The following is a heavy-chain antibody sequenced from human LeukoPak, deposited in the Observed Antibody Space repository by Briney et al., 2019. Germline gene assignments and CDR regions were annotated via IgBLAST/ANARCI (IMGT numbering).Heavy chain of an antibody. V-gene: IGHV3-53*01. CDR3: ARARRGELLFDY. D-gene: IGHD3-16*01. J-gene: IGHJ4*02. CDR2: IYSGGSP. CDR1: GFTFSDFA. Sequence: GGSLRLSCAASGFTFSDFAMSWVRQAPGKGLEWVSVIYSGGSPYYADSVKGRFTISRDNSKNTLYLQMNSLRAEDTAVYYCARARRGELLFDYWGQGTLVTVSS.